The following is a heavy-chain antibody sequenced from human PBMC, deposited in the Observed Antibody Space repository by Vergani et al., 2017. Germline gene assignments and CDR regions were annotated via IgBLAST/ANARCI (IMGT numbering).Heavy chain of an antibody. V-gene: IGHV1-69*12. CDR1: GGTFSSYA. CDR2: IIHIFGTA. D-gene: IGHD1-26*01. CDR3: AGDVVGATQGAFDI. Sequence: QVQLVQSGAEVKKPGSSVKVSCKASGGTFSSYAISWVRKAPGQGLEWMGGIIHIFGTANYEQKFQGRVTITADESTSHAYMELSSLRSEDTALSYCAGDVVGATQGAFDIWGQGTMVTVSS. J-gene: IGHJ3*02.